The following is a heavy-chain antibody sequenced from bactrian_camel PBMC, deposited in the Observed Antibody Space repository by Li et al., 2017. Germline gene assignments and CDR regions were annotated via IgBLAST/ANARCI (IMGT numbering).Heavy chain of an antibody. CDR3: AADVNLGMSDGYCYGVEN. CDR2: IDSDGRTT. J-gene: IGHJ4*01. V-gene: IGHV3S31*01. CDR1: GYTHDTFC. Sequence: VESGGGSVRAGGSLRLACAVSGYTHDTFCMGWFRRGPGRSREGVAGIDSDGRTTYSPAVNGRFTITRDSHKNILYLQMDSLKPEDTGMYRCAADVNLGMSDGYCYGVENWGQGTQVTVS. D-gene: IGHD2*01.